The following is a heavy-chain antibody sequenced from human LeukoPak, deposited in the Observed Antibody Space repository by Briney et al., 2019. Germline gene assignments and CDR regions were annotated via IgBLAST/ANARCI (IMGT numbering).Heavy chain of an antibody. Sequence: PSETLSLTCTVSGGSISSYYWSWIRQPPGKGLEWIGYIYYSGSTNYNPSLKSRVTISVDTSKNQFSLKLSSVTAADTAVYYCARLTYSYGPDYWGQGTLVTVSS. CDR3: ARLTYSYGPDY. J-gene: IGHJ4*02. V-gene: IGHV4-59*12. CDR2: IYYSGST. D-gene: IGHD5-18*01. CDR1: GGSISSYY.